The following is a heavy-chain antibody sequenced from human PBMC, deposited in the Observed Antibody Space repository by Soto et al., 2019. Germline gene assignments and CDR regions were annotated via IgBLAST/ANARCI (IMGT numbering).Heavy chain of an antibody. V-gene: IGHV3-23*01. J-gene: IGHJ4*02. CDR3: VKLRLELLYLDS. Sequence: GGSLRLSCAASGFTFNRYGMSWVRQAPGKGLEWVSAISASGDNTYYADSVKGRFTIPRDSSNNTLYLQMNSLRADDTALYYCVKLRLELLYLDSWGLGALVTVSS. D-gene: IGHD1-7*01. CDR1: GFTFNRYG. CDR2: ISASGDNT.